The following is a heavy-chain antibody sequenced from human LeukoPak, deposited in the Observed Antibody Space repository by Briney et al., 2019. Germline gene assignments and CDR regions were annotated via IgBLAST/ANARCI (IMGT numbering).Heavy chain of an antibody. J-gene: IGHJ6*03. CDR3: AKHRGHIYYNYYMDA. Sequence: GGSLRLSCAASGFSFSNYAMTWVRQAPGKGLEWVSPLGGSGGSRYYADSVKCRFTMSRDNSNNMLYLQMNSLRAEDTAVYYCAKHRGHIYYNYYMDAWGKGTTVTVS. V-gene: IGHV3-23*01. D-gene: IGHD3-10*01. CDR2: LGGSGGSR. CDR1: GFSFSNYA.